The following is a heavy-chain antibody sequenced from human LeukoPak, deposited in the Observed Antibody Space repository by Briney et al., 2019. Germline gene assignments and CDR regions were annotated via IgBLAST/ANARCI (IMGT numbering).Heavy chain of an antibody. CDR1: GGTFSSYA. V-gene: IGHV1-69*01. D-gene: IGHD3-22*01. CDR3: ARDRPGTSSGYYYLGY. J-gene: IGHJ4*02. Sequence: GSSVKVSCKASGGTFSSYAISWVRQAPGQGLEWMGGIIPIFGTANYAQKFQGRVTITADESTSTAYMELSSLRSEDTAVYYCARDRPGTSSGYYYLGYWGQGTLVTVSS. CDR2: IIPIFGTA.